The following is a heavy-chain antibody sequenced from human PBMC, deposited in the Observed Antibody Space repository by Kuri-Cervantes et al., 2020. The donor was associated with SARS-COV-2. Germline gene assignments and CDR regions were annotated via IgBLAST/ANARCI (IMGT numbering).Heavy chain of an antibody. CDR1: GYTFTSYD. CDR3: ARDSYYYGWGGMDV. Sequence: ASVKVSCKASGYTFTSYDIHWVRQATGQGLEWMGWMNPNSGNTGYAQKFQGRVTMTRNTSISTAYMELNSLRAEDTAVYYCARDSYYYGWGGMDVRGQGTTVTVSS. CDR2: MNPNSGNT. J-gene: IGHJ6*02. D-gene: IGHD3-10*01. V-gene: IGHV1-8*01.